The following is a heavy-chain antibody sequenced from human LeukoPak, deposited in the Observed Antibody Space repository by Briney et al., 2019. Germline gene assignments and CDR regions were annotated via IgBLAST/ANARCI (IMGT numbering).Heavy chain of an antibody. CDR2: ISRSGTPI. CDR3: AREWAGGDSSAYPPFDY. J-gene: IGHJ4*02. D-gene: IGHD3-22*01. V-gene: IGHV3-11*04. CDR1: GFTFNDYY. Sequence: GGSLRLSCAASGFTFNDYYMNWIRQAPGKGLEWVSYISRSGTPIYYADSVNGRFTISRDNARNSLHLQMNSLRAEDTAVYYCAREWAGGDSSAYPPFDYWGQGTLVTVSS.